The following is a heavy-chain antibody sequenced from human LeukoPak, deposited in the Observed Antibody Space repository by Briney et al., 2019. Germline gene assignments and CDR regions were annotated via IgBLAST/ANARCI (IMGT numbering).Heavy chain of an antibody. J-gene: IGHJ4*02. CDR2: IWYDGSNK. Sequence: GGSLRLSCAASGFTFSSYGMHWVRQAPGKGLEWVAVIWYDGSNKYYADSVKGRFTISRDNSKNTLYLQMNSLGAEDTAVYYCARDSYCSSTSCYQAGIDYWGQGTLVTVSS. V-gene: IGHV3-33*01. CDR1: GFTFSSYG. D-gene: IGHD2-2*01. CDR3: ARDSYCSSTSCYQAGIDY.